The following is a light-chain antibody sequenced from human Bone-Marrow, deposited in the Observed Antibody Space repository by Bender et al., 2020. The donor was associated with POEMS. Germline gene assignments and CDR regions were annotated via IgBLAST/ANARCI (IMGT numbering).Light chain of an antibody. CDR1: SSDIGRYNY. CDR2: DVR. V-gene: IGLV2-14*03. Sequence: QSALTQPASVSGSPGQSITISCTGTSSDIGRYNYVSWYQQHPGKAPQLMIFDVRNRPSGVSNRFSGSKSGNTASLTISGLQAEEEATYYCCSYTTSITYVFGTGTQVTVL. CDR3: CSYTTSITYV. J-gene: IGLJ1*01.